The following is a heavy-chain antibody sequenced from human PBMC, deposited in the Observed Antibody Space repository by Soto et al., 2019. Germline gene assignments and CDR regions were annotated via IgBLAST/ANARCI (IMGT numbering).Heavy chain of an antibody. CDR2: INHSGST. D-gene: IGHD2-2*02. Sequence: SETLSLTCAVYGWSFRGYYWSWIRQPPGKGLEWIGEINHSGSTNYNPSLKSRVTISVDTSKNQFSLKLSSVTAADTAVYYCARAPYGYCSSTSCYTLTNWFDPWGQGTLVTVSS. CDR3: ARAPYGYCSSTSCYTLTNWFDP. CDR1: GWSFRGYY. J-gene: IGHJ5*02. V-gene: IGHV4-34*01.